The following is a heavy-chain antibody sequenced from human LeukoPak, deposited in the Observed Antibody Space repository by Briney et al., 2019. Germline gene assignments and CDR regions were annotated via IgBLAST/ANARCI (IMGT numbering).Heavy chain of an antibody. Sequence: PGGSLRLSCAASGFTASSNYMSWVRQAPGKGLERVSVIYSVGRTYDADSATGRVTISRDNSMNTPYLHRNSPRAEETTVYYFATVSSSWLGFFQHWGQGTLVSDSS. D-gene: IGHD6-13*01. V-gene: IGHV3-66*01. CDR2: IYSVGRT. CDR1: GFTASSNY. J-gene: IGHJ1*01. CDR3: ATVSSSWLGFFQH.